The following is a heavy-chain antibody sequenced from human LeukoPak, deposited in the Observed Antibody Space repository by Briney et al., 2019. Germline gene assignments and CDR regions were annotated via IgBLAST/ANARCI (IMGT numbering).Heavy chain of an antibody. CDR3: ARLAYCGGDCPRAFDI. CDR1: GFTFSSYS. J-gene: IGHJ3*02. Sequence: GGSLRLSCAASGFTFSSYSMNWVRQTPGQGLEWVSYISSSSRTIYYADSVKGRFTISRDNGQNSLYLQMNSLRADDTAVYYCARLAYCGGDCPRAFDIWGQGTMVTVSS. CDR2: ISSSSRTI. D-gene: IGHD2-21*02. V-gene: IGHV3-48*01.